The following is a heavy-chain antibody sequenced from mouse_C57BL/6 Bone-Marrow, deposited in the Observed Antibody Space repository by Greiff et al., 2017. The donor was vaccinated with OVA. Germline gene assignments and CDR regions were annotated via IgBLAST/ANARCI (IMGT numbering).Heavy chain of an antibody. D-gene: IGHD2-3*01. CDR2: IDPSDSET. CDR1: GYTFTSYW. J-gene: IGHJ3*01. V-gene: IGHV1-52*01. Sequence: VQLQQPGAELVRPGSSVKLSCKASGYTFTSYWMHWVKQRPIQGLEWIGNIDPSDSETHYNQKFKDKATLTVDKSSSTAYMQLSSLTSEDSAVYYCARGWLLRPFAYWGQGTLVTVSA. CDR3: ARGWLLRPFAY.